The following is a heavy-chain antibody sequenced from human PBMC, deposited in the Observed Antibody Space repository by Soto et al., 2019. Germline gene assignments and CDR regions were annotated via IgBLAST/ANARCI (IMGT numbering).Heavy chain of an antibody. CDR1: GGSISSSNW. V-gene: IGHV4-4*02. D-gene: IGHD3-22*01. CDR2: IYHSGST. CDR3: ARHDYYDSSGYFG. J-gene: IGHJ4*02. Sequence: SETLSLTCAVSGGSISSSNWWSGVRQPPGKGLEWIGEIYHSGSTNYNPSLKSPVTISTDKCKNQFSRKLSSVTAAGTDVYYCARHDYYDSSGYFGWGQGTLVTVPS.